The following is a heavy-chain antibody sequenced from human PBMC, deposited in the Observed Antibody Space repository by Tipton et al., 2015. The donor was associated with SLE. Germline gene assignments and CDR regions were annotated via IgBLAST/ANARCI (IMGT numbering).Heavy chain of an antibody. Sequence: LRLSCAASGFTVSSNYMSWVRQAPGKGLEWIGSIYYSGSTYYNPSLKSRVTISVDTSKNQFSLKLSSVTAADTAVYYCARDSDTIFGVVIDYWGQGTLVTVSS. V-gene: IGHV4-39*07. D-gene: IGHD3-3*01. J-gene: IGHJ4*02. CDR3: ARDSDTIFGVVIDY. CDR2: IYYSGST. CDR1: GFTVSSNY.